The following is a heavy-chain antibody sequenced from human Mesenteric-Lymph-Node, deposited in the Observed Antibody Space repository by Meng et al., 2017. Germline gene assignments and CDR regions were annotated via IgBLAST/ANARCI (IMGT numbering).Heavy chain of an antibody. J-gene: IGHJ4*02. D-gene: IGHD3-22*01. Sequence: SLKISCAASGFTFDAYAMHWVRQAPGKGLEWVSGISWNSGSIGYADSVKGRFTISRDNAKNSLYLQMNSLRAEDTALYYCAKAKGLYYDSSGYSYFDYWGQGTLVTVSS. CDR1: GFTFDAYA. CDR3: AKAKGLYYDSSGYSYFDY. V-gene: IGHV3-9*01. CDR2: ISWNSGSI.